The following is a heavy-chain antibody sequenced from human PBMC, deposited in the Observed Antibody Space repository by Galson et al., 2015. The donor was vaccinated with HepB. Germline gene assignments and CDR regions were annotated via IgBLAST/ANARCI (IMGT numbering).Heavy chain of an antibody. CDR3: ARDLGRGNYMDV. CDR1: GFSFMTYG. CDR2: IGHDGTYK. J-gene: IGHJ6*03. V-gene: IGHV3-33*01. Sequence: LRLSCAASGFSFMTYGMHWARQAPGKGLEWVAVIGHDGTYKVYGDSVKGRFTISRDNSKNTLYLELNSLRAKDTAVYYCARDLGRGNYMDVWGKGTTVTVSS. D-gene: IGHD2-15*01.